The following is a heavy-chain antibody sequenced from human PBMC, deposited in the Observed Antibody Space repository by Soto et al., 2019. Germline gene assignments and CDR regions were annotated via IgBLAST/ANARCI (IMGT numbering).Heavy chain of an antibody. CDR1: GFTFTSSA. CDR3: AAEAEVAATLFDY. J-gene: IGHJ4*02. V-gene: IGHV1-58*01. D-gene: IGHD2-15*01. CDR2: IVVGSGNT. Sequence: ASVKVSCKASGFTFTSSAVQWVRQARGQRLEWIGWIVVGSGNTNYAQKFQERVTITRDMSTSTAYMELSSLRSEDTVVYYCAAEAEVAATLFDYWGQGTLVTVSS.